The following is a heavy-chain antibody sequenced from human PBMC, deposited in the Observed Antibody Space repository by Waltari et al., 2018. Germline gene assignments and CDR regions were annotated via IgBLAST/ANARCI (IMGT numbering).Heavy chain of an antibody. V-gene: IGHV3-33*01. J-gene: IGHJ4*02. CDR1: GFTFSNHG. D-gene: IGHD2-15*01. CDR3: ARGIADD. CDR2: IWYDGSND. Sequence: QVRLVESGGGVVQPGRSLRLSCAASGFTFSNHGMLWVRQGPGKVLEWVARIWYDGSNDYYADSVKGRFTISRDNSKNTLYLQMNSLRPDDTAVYYCARGIADDWGQGTLVTVSP.